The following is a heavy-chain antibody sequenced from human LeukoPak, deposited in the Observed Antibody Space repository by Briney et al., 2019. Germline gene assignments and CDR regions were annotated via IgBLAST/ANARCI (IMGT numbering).Heavy chain of an antibody. V-gene: IGHV1-46*01. D-gene: IGHD3-3*02. J-gene: IGHJ4*02. Sequence: GASVKVSCKASGYTFTSHYMHWVRQAPGQGLEWMGLINPSGSSTLYAQKFQGRVTMTEDTSTDTAYMELSSLRSEDTAVYYCATEEAGSYTFCFDYWGQGTLVTVSS. CDR1: GYTFTSHY. CDR3: ATEEAGSYTFCFDY. CDR2: INPSGSST.